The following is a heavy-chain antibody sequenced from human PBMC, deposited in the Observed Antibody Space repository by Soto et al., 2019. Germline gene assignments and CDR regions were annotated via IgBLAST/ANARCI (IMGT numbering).Heavy chain of an antibody. J-gene: IGHJ6*02. Sequence: PSETLTLTCTVSGGSISSGGYYWSWIRQHPGKGLEWIGYIYYSGSTYYNPSLKSRVTISVGTSKNQFSLKLSSVTAADTAVYYCARDSRYFDWLDYYYYGMDVWGQGTTVTVSS. CDR1: GGSISSGGYY. V-gene: IGHV4-31*03. CDR2: IYYSGST. D-gene: IGHD3-9*01. CDR3: ARDSRYFDWLDYYYYGMDV.